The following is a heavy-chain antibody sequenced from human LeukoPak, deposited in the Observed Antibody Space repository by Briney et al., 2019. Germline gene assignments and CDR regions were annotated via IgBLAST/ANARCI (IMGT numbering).Heavy chain of an antibody. J-gene: IGHJ6*02. CDR2: ISSSSSYI. CDR3: ARDPQYYGSGSYSPYYGMDV. CDR1: GFTFSSYS. D-gene: IGHD3-10*01. Sequence: GGSLRLSCAASGFTFSSYSMNWVRQAPGKGLEWVSSISSSSSYIYYADSVKGRFTISRDNAKNSLYLQMNSLRAEDTAVYYCARDPQYYGSGSYSPYYGMDVWGQGTTVTVSS. V-gene: IGHV3-21*01.